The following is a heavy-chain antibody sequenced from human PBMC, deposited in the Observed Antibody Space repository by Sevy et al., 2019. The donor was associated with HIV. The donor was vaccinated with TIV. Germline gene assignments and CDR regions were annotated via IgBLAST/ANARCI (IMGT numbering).Heavy chain of an antibody. Sequence: GGSRRLSCAASGFTFRSYGMDWVRQAPGMGLEWVAFIRYDGTTKYYADSVKGRFTISRDNSKNTLYLQMNSLRPEDTSVYYCAKGLGMVQGALLSEDLWGQGTMVTVSS. V-gene: IGHV3-30*02. J-gene: IGHJ3*01. CDR3: AKGLGMVQGALLSEDL. CDR2: IRYDGTTK. D-gene: IGHD3-10*01. CDR1: GFTFRSYG.